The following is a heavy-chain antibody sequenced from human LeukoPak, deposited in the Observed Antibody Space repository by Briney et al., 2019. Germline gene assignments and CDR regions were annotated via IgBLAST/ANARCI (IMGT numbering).Heavy chain of an antibody. CDR2: ISSSSSYI. CDR1: GFTFSSYS. J-gene: IGHJ4*02. D-gene: IGHD6-13*01. CDR3: AKDFCRTYSSSWYGYFDY. Sequence: GGSLRLSCAASGFTFSSYSINWVRQAPGKGLEWVSSISSSSSYIYYADSVKGRFTISRDNAKNSLYLQMNSLRAEDTAVYYCAKDFCRTYSSSWYGYFDYWGQGTLVTVSS. V-gene: IGHV3-21*04.